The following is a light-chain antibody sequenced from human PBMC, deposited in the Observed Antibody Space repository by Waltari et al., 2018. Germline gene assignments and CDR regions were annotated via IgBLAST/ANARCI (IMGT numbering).Light chain of an antibody. J-gene: IGKJ4*01. V-gene: IGKV1-39*01. CDR2: AAS. CDR1: QNINNY. CDR3: QQGYRTPLT. Sequence: DIQMTQSPSSLSASVGDRVTITCRASQNINNYLHLYQQRPGKAPKHLIYAASTLQTGAPSMFGGSGSGTDFTLTITSLQPEDFATYFCQQGYRTPLTFGGGTKVEIK.